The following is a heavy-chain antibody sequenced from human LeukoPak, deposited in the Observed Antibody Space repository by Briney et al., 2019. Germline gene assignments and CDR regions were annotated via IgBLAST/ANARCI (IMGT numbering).Heavy chain of an antibody. D-gene: IGHD6-6*01. Sequence: SETLSLTCAVYGGSFSGYYWSWIRQPPGKGLEWIGEINHSGSTNYNPSLKSRVTISVDTSKNQFSLKLSSVTAADTAVYYCARGLSGLVRWRNWFDPWGQGTLVTVSS. CDR2: INHSGST. J-gene: IGHJ5*02. CDR1: GGSFSGYY. V-gene: IGHV4-34*01. CDR3: ARGLSGLVRWRNWFDP.